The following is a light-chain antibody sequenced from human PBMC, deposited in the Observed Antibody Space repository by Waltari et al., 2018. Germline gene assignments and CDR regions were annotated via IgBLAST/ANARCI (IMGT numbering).Light chain of an antibody. CDR2: WAS. CDR1: QSVLYSSNNKNY. J-gene: IGKJ1*01. Sequence: DIVMTQSTDSLAVSLGERATINCKSSQSVLYSSNNKNYLAWYQHKSGQPPKLLIYWASTRESGVPDRFSGSGSGTDFSLTINNLQPEDVAVYYCHQYYANPQTFGQGTRVEIK. CDR3: HQYYANPQT. V-gene: IGKV4-1*01.